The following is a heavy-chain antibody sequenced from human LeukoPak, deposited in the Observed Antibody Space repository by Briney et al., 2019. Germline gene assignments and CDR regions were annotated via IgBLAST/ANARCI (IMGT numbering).Heavy chain of an antibody. CDR2: INTDGGRT. J-gene: IGHJ1*01. Sequence: GGSLRLSCAASGFRFSGYWMHWVRQAPGKGLVWVSLINTDGGRTAYADSVKGRFTISRDNAKSSLYLQMNGLRAVDTAVYYCARHGLYDSTDYWTFRHWGQGTLVTVSS. CDR1: GFRFSGYW. CDR3: ARHGLYDSTDYWTFRH. D-gene: IGHD3-22*01. V-gene: IGHV3-74*01.